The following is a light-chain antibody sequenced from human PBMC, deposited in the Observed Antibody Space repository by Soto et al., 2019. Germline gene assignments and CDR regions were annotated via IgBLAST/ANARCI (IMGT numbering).Light chain of an antibody. V-gene: IGKV1-5*01. J-gene: IGKJ1*01. CDR2: DAS. CDR1: QSINVW. CDR3: QQYNSYSWT. Sequence: DIQMTQSPSTLSASVGERVTITCRASQSINVWLAWYQQKPGRAPKLLIYDASNLESGVPSRFSGSGSGTEFTLAISILQPDDFATYYCQQYNSYSWTFGQGTKVEIK.